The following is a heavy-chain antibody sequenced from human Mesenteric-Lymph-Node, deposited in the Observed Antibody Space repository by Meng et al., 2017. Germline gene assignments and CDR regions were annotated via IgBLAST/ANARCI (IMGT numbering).Heavy chain of an antibody. J-gene: IGHJ4*02. Sequence: LRQGGAGLLRPSETLSLTCAVYGGSFSGYYWSWIRQPPGKGLEWIGEINHSGSTNYNPSLKSRVTISVDTSKNQFSLKLSSVTAADTAVYYCARGSSSSWYFGYWGQGTLVTVSS. V-gene: IGHV4-34*01. D-gene: IGHD6-13*01. CDR2: INHSGST. CDR3: ARGSSSSWYFGY. CDR1: GGSFSGYY.